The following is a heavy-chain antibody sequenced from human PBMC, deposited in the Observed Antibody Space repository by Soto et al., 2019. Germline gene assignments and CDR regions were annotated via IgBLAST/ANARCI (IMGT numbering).Heavy chain of an antibody. CDR1: GFTFSSYS. J-gene: IGHJ4*02. CDR3: AKKVNSGPGSQFFDF. Sequence: VQLVESGGGLVKPGGSLRLSCAASGFTFSSYSMNWVRQAPGKGLEWVSGFSTGGDGGTTYYIDSVKGRFTISRDNSKNMLFLQMNSLRGEDTAIYYCAKKVNSGPGSQFFDFWGQGTLVTVSS. CDR2: TGGDGGTT. D-gene: IGHD3-10*01. V-gene: IGHV3-23*04.